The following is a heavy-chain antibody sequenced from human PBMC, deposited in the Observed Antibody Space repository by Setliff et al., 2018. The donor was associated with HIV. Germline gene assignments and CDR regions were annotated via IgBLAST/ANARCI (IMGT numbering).Heavy chain of an antibody. CDR1: GFAFSPYS. J-gene: IGHJ4*02. Sequence: GGSLRLSCAASGFAFSPYSMNWVRQAPGKGLEWVASISSSSKYIYEADSVKGRFTISRDNAKNSLYLHMRNLRSEDTALYFCAKDWGSTMVRETSYYFDSWGQGALVTVSS. D-gene: IGHD3-10*01. CDR3: AKDWGSTMVRETSYYFDS. CDR2: ISSSSKYI. V-gene: IGHV3-21*04.